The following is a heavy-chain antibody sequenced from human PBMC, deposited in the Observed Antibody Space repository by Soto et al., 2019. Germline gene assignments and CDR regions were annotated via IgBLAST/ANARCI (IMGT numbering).Heavy chain of an antibody. D-gene: IGHD5-18*01. CDR1: GFTFSSYA. V-gene: IGHV3-30-3*01. J-gene: IGHJ6*02. Sequence: GGSLRLSCAASGFTFSSYAMHWVRQAPGKGLEWVAVISYDGSNKYYADSVKGRFTISRDNSKNTLYLQMNSLRAEDTAVYYCARLGAMVSPRNWYYYGMDVWGQGTTVTVSS. CDR3: ARLGAMVSPRNWYYYGMDV. CDR2: ISYDGSNK.